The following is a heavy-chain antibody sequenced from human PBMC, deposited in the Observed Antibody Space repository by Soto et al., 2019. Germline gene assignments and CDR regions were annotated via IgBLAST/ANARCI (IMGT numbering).Heavy chain of an antibody. D-gene: IGHD6-13*01. Sequence: PSETLSLTCTVSGGSISSYFYIWVRQPPGKGLEWIGSVYYTGTTDYNPSLKSRVTISVDTSKTQFSLNLRSVTAADTAVYYCERALEAVPSAFDYWGRGTLVTVSS. J-gene: IGHJ4*02. V-gene: IGHV4-59*01. CDR3: ERALEAVPSAFDY. CDR2: VYYTGTT. CDR1: GGSISSYF.